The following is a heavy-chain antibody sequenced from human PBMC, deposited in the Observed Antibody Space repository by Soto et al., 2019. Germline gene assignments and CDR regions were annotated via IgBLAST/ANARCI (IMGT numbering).Heavy chain of an antibody. CDR3: ARGNHRWLQLWYFDL. D-gene: IGHD5-12*01. J-gene: IGHJ2*01. CDR1: GGTFSSYT. CDR2: IIPIFGTA. Sequence: QVQLVQSGAEVKKPGSSVTVSCKASGGTFSSYTISWVRQAPGHGLEWMGGIIPIFGTATYAQKFQGRVTITADESTSTAYMELSSLRSEDTAVYYCARGNHRWLQLWYFDLWGRGTLVTVSS. V-gene: IGHV1-69*12.